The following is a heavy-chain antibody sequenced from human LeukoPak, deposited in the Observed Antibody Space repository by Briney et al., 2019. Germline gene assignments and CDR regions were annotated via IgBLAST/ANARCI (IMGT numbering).Heavy chain of an antibody. CDR3: AKDIDYGGAN. J-gene: IGHJ4*02. Sequence: PGGSLRLSCEASGFTFSNYGMHWVRQAPGKGLEWVALISYDGNNKYYSDSMKGRFTISRDNSKNTLYLQMNSLRAEDTAVYYCAKDIDYGGANWGQGTLVIVSS. D-gene: IGHD4-23*01. V-gene: IGHV3-30*18. CDR1: GFTFSNYG. CDR2: ISYDGNNK.